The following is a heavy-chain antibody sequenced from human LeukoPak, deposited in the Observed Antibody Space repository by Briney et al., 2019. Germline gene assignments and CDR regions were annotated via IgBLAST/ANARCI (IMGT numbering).Heavy chain of an antibody. CDR1: AYTFTDYY. J-gene: IGHJ4*02. CDR3: ATTSGYFYY. V-gene: IGHV1-2*06. Sequence: ASVNVSCKASAYTFTDYYVHWVRQAPGQGLEWMGRINPSSGDTNYAQNFQGRVTMTRDTSISTAYMELSRLRSDDTAVYYCATTSGYFYYWGQGTLVTVPS. D-gene: IGHD1-26*01. CDR2: INPSSGDT.